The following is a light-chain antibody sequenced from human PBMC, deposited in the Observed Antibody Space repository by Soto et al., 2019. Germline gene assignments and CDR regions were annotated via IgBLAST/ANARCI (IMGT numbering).Light chain of an antibody. CDR1: QSISSW. V-gene: IGKV1-5*01. J-gene: IGKJ1*01. CDR2: DAS. CDR3: QHYNSYSEA. Sequence: DIQMTQSASAVSASVGDRVTITSRASQSISSWLAWYQQKPGKAPKLLIYDASSLESGVPSRFSGSGSGTEFTLTISSLQPDDFATYYCQHYNSYSEAFGQGTKVDI.